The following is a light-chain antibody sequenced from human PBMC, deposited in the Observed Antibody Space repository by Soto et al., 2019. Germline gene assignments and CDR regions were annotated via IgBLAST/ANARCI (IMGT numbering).Light chain of an antibody. CDR3: QQYNNWPPYT. CDR1: QSVSSN. CDR2: GAS. J-gene: IGKJ2*01. V-gene: IGKV3-15*01. Sequence: EIVMTKSPATLSVSRGERATLSCRASQSVSSNLAWYQQKPGQAPRLLIYGASTRATGIPARFSGSGSGTEFTLTIRSLQSEDFAVYYCQQYNNWPPYTFGQGTKLEIK.